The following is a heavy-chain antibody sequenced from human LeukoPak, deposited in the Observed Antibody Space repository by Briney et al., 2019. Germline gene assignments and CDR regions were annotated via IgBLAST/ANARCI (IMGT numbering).Heavy chain of an antibody. Sequence: PGGSLRLSCAASGLTFSSYAMSWVRQAPGKGLEWVSSISDSGGSTYYADSVKGRFTISRDNAKNSLYLQMNSLRAEDTAVYYCARQSGDHFDYWGQGTLVTVSS. V-gene: IGHV3-23*01. CDR1: GLTFSSYA. CDR3: ARQSGDHFDY. D-gene: IGHD3-10*01. J-gene: IGHJ4*02. CDR2: ISDSGGST.